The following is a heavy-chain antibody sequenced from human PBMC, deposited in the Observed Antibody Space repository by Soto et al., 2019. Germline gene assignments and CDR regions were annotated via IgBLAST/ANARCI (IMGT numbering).Heavy chain of an antibody. J-gene: IGHJ5*02. CDR1: GDSITSNH. Sequence: SETLSLNCAVSGDSITSNHWNWIRQPPGRGLEWIGYIYNSGTTKYNPSLKSRVIISVDTSKNQLSLKLSSVTAADTAVYYCARVSMSTVSWGFDPWGQGTLVTVSS. D-gene: IGHD4-4*01. V-gene: IGHV4-59*01. CDR3: ARVSMSTVSWGFDP. CDR2: IYNSGTT.